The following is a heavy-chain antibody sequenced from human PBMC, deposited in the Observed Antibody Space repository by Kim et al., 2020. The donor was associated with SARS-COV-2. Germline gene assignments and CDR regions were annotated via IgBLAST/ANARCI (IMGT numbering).Heavy chain of an antibody. CDR3: ARPPAYSSASYYFDY. CDR1: GFTFSSYG. CDR2: IWYDGSNK. D-gene: IGHD4-4*01. Sequence: GGSLRLSCAASGFTFSSYGMHWVRQAPGKGLEWVAVIWYDGSNKYYADSVKGRFTISRDNSKNTLYLQMNSLRAEDTAVYYCARPPAYSSASYYFDYWGQGTLVTVSS. J-gene: IGHJ4*02. V-gene: IGHV3-33*01.